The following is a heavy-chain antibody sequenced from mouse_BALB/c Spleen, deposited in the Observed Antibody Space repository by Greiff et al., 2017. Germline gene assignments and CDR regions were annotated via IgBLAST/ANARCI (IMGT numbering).Heavy chain of an antibody. Sequence: VQLQQSGGGLVKPGGSLKLSCAASGFTFSDYYMYWVRQTPEKRLEWVATISDGGSYTYYPDSVKGRFTISRDNAKNNLYLQMSSLKSEDTAMYYCARERGGYYGSSPLDYWGQGTTLTVSS. V-gene: IGHV5-4*02. D-gene: IGHD1-1*01. CDR2: ISDGGSYT. J-gene: IGHJ2*01. CDR1: GFTFSDYY. CDR3: ARERGGYYGSSPLDY.